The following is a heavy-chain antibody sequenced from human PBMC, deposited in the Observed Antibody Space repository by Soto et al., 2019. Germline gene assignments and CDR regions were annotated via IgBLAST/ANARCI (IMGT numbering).Heavy chain of an antibody. Sequence: SETLSLTCAVSGGSISSSNWWSWVRQPPGKGLECIGEIYHSGSTNYNPSLKSRVTISVDKSKNQFSLKLSSVTAADTAVYYCARASKLRFLEWLPFNYYYYGMDVWGQGTTVTVSS. CDR2: IYHSGST. V-gene: IGHV4-4*02. CDR1: GGSISSSNW. J-gene: IGHJ6*02. D-gene: IGHD3-3*01. CDR3: ARASKLRFLEWLPFNYYYYGMDV.